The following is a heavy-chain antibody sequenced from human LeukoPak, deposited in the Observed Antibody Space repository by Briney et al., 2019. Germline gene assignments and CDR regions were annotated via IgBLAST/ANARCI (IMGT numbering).Heavy chain of an antibody. CDR2: INPNSGGT. Sequence: SVKVSCKVSGYTFTSYYIHWVGQAPGEGLEWMGWINPNSGGTNYAQKFQGCVTMTRDTSINTVYMELSRLRSDDTAVYYCGRSAVAGTLFDPWGQGTLVTVTS. D-gene: IGHD6-19*01. CDR3: GRSAVAGTLFDP. J-gene: IGHJ5*02. CDR1: GYTFTSYY. V-gene: IGHV1-2*04.